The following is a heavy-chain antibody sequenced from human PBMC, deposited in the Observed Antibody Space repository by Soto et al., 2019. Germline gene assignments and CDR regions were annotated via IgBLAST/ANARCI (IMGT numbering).Heavy chain of an antibody. D-gene: IGHD6-13*01. CDR2: ISAYNGNT. Sequence: XSVKVSCKASVYTFTSYGISWVRQAPGQGLEWMGWISAYNGNTNYAQKLQGRVTMTTDTSTSTAYMELRSLRSDDTAVYYCAREAAAGFNWFDTWGQETLVTVS. V-gene: IGHV1-18*01. CDR3: AREAAAGFNWFDT. CDR1: VYTFTSYG. J-gene: IGHJ5*02.